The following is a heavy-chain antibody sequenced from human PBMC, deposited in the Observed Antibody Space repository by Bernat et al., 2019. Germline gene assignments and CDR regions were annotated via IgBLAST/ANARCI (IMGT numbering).Heavy chain of an antibody. CDR2: IWYDGSNK. Sequence: QVQLVESGGGVVQPGRSLRLSCAASGFTFSSYGMHWVRQAPGKGLEWVAVIWYDGSNKYYADSVKGRFTISRDNSKNTLYLQMNSLRAEDTAVYYCERVNDDSSGYYYLSEYLEHWGQGTLVTVSS. D-gene: IGHD3-22*01. V-gene: IGHV3-33*08. J-gene: IGHJ1*01. CDR3: ERVNDDSSGYYYLSEYLEH. CDR1: GFTFSSYG.